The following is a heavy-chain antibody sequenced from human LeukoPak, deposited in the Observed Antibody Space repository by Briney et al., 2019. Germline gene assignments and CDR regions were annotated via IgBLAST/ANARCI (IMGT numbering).Heavy chain of an antibody. CDR3: ARDRPMVTNAFDI. J-gene: IGHJ3*02. Sequence: SETLSLTCTVSGGSISSGDYYWGWIRQPPGKGLEWIGYIYYSGSTYYNPSLKSRVTISVDTSKNQFSLKLSSVTAADTAVYYCARDRPMVTNAFDIWGQGTMVTVSS. CDR2: IYYSGST. CDR1: GGSISSGDYY. V-gene: IGHV4-30-4*01. D-gene: IGHD5-18*01.